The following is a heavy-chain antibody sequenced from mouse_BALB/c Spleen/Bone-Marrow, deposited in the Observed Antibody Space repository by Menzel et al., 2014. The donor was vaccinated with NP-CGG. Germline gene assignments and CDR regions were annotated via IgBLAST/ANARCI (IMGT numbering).Heavy chain of an antibody. D-gene: IGHD2-1*01. J-gene: IGHJ4*01. CDR1: GFNIXDTY. V-gene: IGHV14-3*02. CDR2: IDPANGNT. CDR3: AFIYYGYAMDY. Sequence: EVQLQQSGAELVKPGASVKLSCTASGFNIXDTYMHWVKQRPEQGLEWIGRIDPANGNTKYDPKFQGKATITADTSSNTAYLQLSSLTSEDTAVYYCAFIYYGYAMDYWGQGTSVTVSS.